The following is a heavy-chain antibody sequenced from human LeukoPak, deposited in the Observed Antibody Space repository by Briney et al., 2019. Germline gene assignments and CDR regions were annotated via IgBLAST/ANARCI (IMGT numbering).Heavy chain of an antibody. CDR1: FSSYG. J-gene: IGHJ6*03. CDR3: ARQMRIAVAGFYYYYNYMDV. D-gene: IGHD6-19*01. CDR2: INPSGST. V-gene: IGHV4-34*01. Sequence: FSSYGMGWLRPPPGKGLQWIGEINPSGSTNYNPSLKSRVTISVDTSKNQFSLKRSSVTAADTAVYYCARQMRIAVAGFYYYYNYMDVWGKGTTVTISS.